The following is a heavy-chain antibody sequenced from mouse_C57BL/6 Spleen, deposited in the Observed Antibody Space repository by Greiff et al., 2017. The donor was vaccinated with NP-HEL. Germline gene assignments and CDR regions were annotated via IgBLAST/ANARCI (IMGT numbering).Heavy chain of an antibody. V-gene: IGHV1-31*01. CDR3: AKPHNYDEGYYAKDD. Sequence: EVQLQQSGPELVKPGASVKLSCKASGYSFTGYYMHWVKQSHGNILDWIGYIYPYNGVSSYNQKFKGKATLTVDKSSSTAYMELRSLTSEDSAVYYCAKPHNYDEGYYAKDDWGQGTSVTVSS. CDR2: IYPYNGVS. J-gene: IGHJ4*01. D-gene: IGHD2-12*01. CDR1: GYSFTGYY.